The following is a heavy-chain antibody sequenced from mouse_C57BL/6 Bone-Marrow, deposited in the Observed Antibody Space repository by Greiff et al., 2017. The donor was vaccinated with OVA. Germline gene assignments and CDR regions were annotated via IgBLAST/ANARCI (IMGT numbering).Heavy chain of an antibody. CDR3: ASLYYGSSYWYFDV. D-gene: IGHD1-1*01. CDR1: GYTFTSYW. J-gene: IGHJ1*03. CDR2: IYPGSGST. Sequence: QVQLKQPGAELVKPGASVKMSCKASGYTFTSYWITWVKQRPGQGLEWIGDIYPGSGSTNYNEKFKSKATLTVDTSSSTAYMQLSSLTSEDSAVYYCASLYYGSSYWYFDVWGTGTTVTVSS. V-gene: IGHV1-55*01.